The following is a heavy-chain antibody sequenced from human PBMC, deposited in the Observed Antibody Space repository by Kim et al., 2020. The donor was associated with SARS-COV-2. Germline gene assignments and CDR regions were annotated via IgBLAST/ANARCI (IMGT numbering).Heavy chain of an antibody. V-gene: IGHV4-34*01. Sequence: YNPSLKSRVTISVDTSKNQFSLKLSSVTAADTAVYYCARVPDYGGNATGYWGQGTLVTVSS. D-gene: IGHD4-17*01. J-gene: IGHJ4*02. CDR3: ARVPDYGGNATGY.